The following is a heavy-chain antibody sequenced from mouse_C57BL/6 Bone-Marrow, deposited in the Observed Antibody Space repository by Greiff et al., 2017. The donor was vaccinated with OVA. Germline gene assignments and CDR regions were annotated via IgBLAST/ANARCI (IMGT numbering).Heavy chain of an antibody. CDR2: ISDGGSYT. CDR1: GFTFSSYA. V-gene: IGHV5-4*01. CDR3: ARDEGYYYGSSWYFDV. Sequence: DVHLVESGGGLVKPGGSLKLSCAASGFTFSSYAMSWVRQTPEKRLEWVATISDGGSYTYYPDNVKGRFTISRDNAKNNLYLQMSHLKSEDTAMYYCARDEGYYYGSSWYFDVWGTGTTVTVSS. D-gene: IGHD1-1*01. J-gene: IGHJ1*03.